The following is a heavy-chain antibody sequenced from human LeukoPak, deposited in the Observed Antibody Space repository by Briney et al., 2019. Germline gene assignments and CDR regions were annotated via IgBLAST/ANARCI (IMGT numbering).Heavy chain of an antibody. CDR2: ISSSGSTI. D-gene: IGHD2-2*01. CDR1: GFTFSDYY. CDR3: ARGYKIVVVPSY. V-gene: IGHV3-11*04. J-gene: IGHJ4*02. Sequence: PGGSPRLSCAASGFTFSDYYMSWIRQAPGKGLEWVSYISSSGSTIYYADSVKGRFTISRDNAKNSLYLQMNSLRAEDTAVYYRARGYKIVVVPSYWGQGILVTVSS.